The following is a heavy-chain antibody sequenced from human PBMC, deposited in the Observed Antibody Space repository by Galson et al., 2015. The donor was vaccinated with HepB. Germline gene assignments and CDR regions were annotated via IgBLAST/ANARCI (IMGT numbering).Heavy chain of an antibody. CDR2: IGLSNGFK. CDR3: FDI. V-gene: IGHV3-11*03. Sequence: SLRLSCAASGFPFSDFYMAWIRQAPGMGLEWVAHIGLSNGFKDYADSLRGRVTISRDSAKNTAVYYCAKDRRTGTTPPDGFDIWGQGTMVTVSS. CDR1: GFPFSDFY. J-gene: IGHJ3*02. D-gene: IGHD1-1*01.